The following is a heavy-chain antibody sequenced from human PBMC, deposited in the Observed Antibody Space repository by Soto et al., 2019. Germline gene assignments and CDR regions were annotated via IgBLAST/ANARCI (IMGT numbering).Heavy chain of an antibody. D-gene: IGHD5-18*01. Sequence: GGSLRLSCAASGFTFSRYWMNWVRQAPGKGLEWVANIKQDGTEKNYVDSVKGRFTISRDNARKSLYLQMDSLRAEDTAVYFCARGDTPMITGMDSFDIWRQGTMVTVSS. J-gene: IGHJ3*02. CDR2: IKQDGTEK. CDR3: ARGDTPMITGMDSFDI. CDR1: GFTFSRYW. V-gene: IGHV3-7*01.